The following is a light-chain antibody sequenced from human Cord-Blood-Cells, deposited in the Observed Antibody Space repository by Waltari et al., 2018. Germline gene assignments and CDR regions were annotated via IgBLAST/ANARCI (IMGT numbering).Light chain of an antibody. CDR2: EVS. CDR1: RSHVGGHNY. CDR3: SSYTSSSTWV. V-gene: IGLV2-14*01. Sequence: QSALPQPASVSGSPGQSIPISCTGTRSHVGGHNYVPGYQQHPGKAPKLMIYEVSNRPSGVSNRFSGSKSGNTASLTISGLQAEDEADYYCSSYTSSSTWVFGGGTKLTVL. J-gene: IGLJ3*02.